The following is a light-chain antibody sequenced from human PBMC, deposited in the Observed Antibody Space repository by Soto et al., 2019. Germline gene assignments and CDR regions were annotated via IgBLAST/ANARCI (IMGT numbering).Light chain of an antibody. V-gene: IGKV3-11*01. CDR2: DAS. Sequence: EIVMTRSPATLSVSPGERATLSCRASQSVSSYLAWYQQKHGQAPRLLIYDASNRATGIPARFSGSGYGTDFTLTISSLETEDFAVYYCQQRSNWPPTFGGGTKVDIK. J-gene: IGKJ4*01. CDR1: QSVSSY. CDR3: QQRSNWPPT.